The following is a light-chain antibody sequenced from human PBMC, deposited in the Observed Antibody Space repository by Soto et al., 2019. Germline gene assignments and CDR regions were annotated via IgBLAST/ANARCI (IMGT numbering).Light chain of an antibody. Sequence: QSALTQPRSVSGSPGQSVTISCTGTSSDVGVYNYVSWYQQNPGKAPKLMIYEVSKRPSGVPDRFSGSKSGNTASLTVSGLQAEDEADYYCSSYAGSNTWVFGGGTKLTVL. V-gene: IGLV2-11*01. CDR2: EVS. CDR1: SSDVGVYNY. J-gene: IGLJ3*02. CDR3: SSYAGSNTWV.